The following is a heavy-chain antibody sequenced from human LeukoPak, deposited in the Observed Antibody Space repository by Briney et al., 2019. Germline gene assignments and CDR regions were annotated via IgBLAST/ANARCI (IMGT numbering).Heavy chain of an antibody. CDR1: RVSISSFY. V-gene: IGHV4-59*01. CDR3: ARGRGYSYGSPLDY. J-gene: IGHJ4*02. D-gene: IGHD5-18*01. Sequence: PSETLSLTCTVSRVSISSFYWSWVRQPPGKGLEWIGNIYYTGSTNYYPSLKSRVTITVVTSKNQFSLKLSSVTAADTAVYYCARGRGYSYGSPLDYWGQGGLVTVSS. CDR2: IYYTGST.